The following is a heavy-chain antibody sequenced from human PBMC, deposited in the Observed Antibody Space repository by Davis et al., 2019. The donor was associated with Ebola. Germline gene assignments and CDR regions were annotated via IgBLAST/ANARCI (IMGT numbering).Heavy chain of an antibody. CDR1: GYSFPSYW. CDR3: ARLTSLGLHQGPIGLPPGTLLQEHL. V-gene: IGHV5-51*01. J-gene: IGHJ6*01. Sequence: GESLKISCQGVGYSFPSYWIAWVRQMPGEGPEWMGSIYPGDSDTKYSPSFEGQVTISADKSISTAYLQLNSLKASDTAKYFCARLTSLGLHQGPIGLPPGTLLQEHLWG. CDR2: IYPGDSDT.